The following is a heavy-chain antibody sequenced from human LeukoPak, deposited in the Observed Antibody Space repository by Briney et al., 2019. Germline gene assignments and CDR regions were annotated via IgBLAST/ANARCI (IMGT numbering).Heavy chain of an antibody. Sequence: KSGGSLRLSCAASGFTFSSYSMNWVRQAPGKGLEWVAAITSTSNYIRYADSVQGRFTISRGNAKNSLYLQMNSLRAEDTAVYYCARGSAAAYDYWGQGTLVTVSS. CDR1: GFTFSSYS. CDR3: ARGSAAAYDY. V-gene: IGHV3-21*01. CDR2: ITSTSNYI. J-gene: IGHJ4*02. D-gene: IGHD6-13*01.